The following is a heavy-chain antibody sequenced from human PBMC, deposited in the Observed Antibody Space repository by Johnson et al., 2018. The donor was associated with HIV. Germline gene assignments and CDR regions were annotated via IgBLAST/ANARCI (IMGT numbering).Heavy chain of an antibody. J-gene: IGHJ3*02. D-gene: IGHD7-27*01. Sequence: QVQLVESGGGVVQPGRSLRLSCITYGFNFSTYDMHWVRQAPGKGLEWVAVTSYDGSNTYYGYSVKGRFTISRDNSKNTLYLQMNSLSAEDTAVYYCAKDDNWGYVVGTFDIWGQGTMVTVSS. V-gene: IGHV3-30*18. CDR3: AKDDNWGYVVGTFDI. CDR1: GFNFSTYD. CDR2: TSYDGSNT.